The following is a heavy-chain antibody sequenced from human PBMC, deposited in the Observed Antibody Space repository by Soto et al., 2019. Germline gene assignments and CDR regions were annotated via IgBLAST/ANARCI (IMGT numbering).Heavy chain of an antibody. CDR1: GGTFSSYT. Sequence: QVQLVQSGAEVKKPGSSVKVSCKASGGTFSSYTISWVRQAPGQGLEWMGRIIPILGIANYAQKFQGRVTITGDKSTSTAYMELSSLRSEDTAVYYCARAGFFHFSGITYYYYGMDVWGQVTTVTVSS. CDR3: ARAGFFHFSGITYYYYGMDV. J-gene: IGHJ6*02. CDR2: IIPILGIA. V-gene: IGHV1-69*02. D-gene: IGHD6-19*01.